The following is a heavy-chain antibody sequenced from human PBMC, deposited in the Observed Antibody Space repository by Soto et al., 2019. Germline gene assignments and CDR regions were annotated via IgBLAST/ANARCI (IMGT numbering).Heavy chain of an antibody. Sequence: GGSLRLSCAASGFTFSSYAMSWVRQSPGKGLEWVSAISGSGGSTYYADSVKGRLTISRDNSKNTLYLQMNSLRAEDTAVYYCAKDRPYYRSVYFDYWGQGTLVTVSS. D-gene: IGHD3-22*01. CDR3: AKDRPYYRSVYFDY. J-gene: IGHJ4*02. CDR1: GFTFSSYA. CDR2: ISGSGGST. V-gene: IGHV3-23*01.